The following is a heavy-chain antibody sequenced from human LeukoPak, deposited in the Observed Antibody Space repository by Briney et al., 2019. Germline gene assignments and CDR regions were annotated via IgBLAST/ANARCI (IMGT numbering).Heavy chain of an antibody. V-gene: IGHV3-30-3*01. CDR1: GFTFSSYA. J-gene: IGHJ6*02. CDR2: ISYDGSNK. CDR3: ARGLQDLLNYYYYGMDV. Sequence: GGSLRLSCAASGFTFSSYAMHWVRQAPGKGLEWVAVISYDGSNKYYADSVKGRFTISRDNSKNTLYLQMNSLRAEDTAVYYCARGLQDLLNYYYYGMDVWGQGTTVTVSS. D-gene: IGHD4-11*01.